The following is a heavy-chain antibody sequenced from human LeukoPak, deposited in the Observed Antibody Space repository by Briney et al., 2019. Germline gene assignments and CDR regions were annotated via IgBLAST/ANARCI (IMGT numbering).Heavy chain of an antibody. CDR2: ICSSGST. CDR3: AKGGYCSGGSCPPLHYDPRGDDYYYYGMDV. CDR1: GFTVSSNY. J-gene: IGHJ6*02. Sequence: GGSLRLSCVASGFTVSSNYMTWVRQAPGKGLEWVSVICSSGSTYYADSVKGRFTISRDNSKNTLYLQMNSLRADDTAVYYCAKGGYCSGGSCPPLHYDPRGDDYYYYGMDVWGQGTTVTVSS. V-gene: IGHV3-53*01. D-gene: IGHD2-15*01.